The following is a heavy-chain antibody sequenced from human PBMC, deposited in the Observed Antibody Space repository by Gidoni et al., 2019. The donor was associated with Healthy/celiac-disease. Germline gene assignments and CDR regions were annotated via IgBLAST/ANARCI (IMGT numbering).Heavy chain of an antibody. CDR2: ISAYNGNT. D-gene: IGHD2-21*02. V-gene: IGHV1-18*01. Sequence: QVQLVQPGAEVKKPGAYVKVSCKASGYTFTSYGIRWVGQAPGQGLEWMGWISAYNGNTNYAQKLQGRVTITTDTSTSTAYMGLRSLRSDDTAVYYCARGAYCGGDCYSFLDYWGQGTLVTVSS. CDR3: ARGAYCGGDCYSFLDY. CDR1: GYTFTSYG. J-gene: IGHJ4*02.